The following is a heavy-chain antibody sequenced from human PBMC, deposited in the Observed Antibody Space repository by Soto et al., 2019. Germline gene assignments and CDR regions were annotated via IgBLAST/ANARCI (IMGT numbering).Heavy chain of an antibody. V-gene: IGHV1-18*04. CDR2: ISTYYDNT. J-gene: IGHJ4*02. D-gene: IGHD5-18*01. CDR3: ARDPPRRYNSGQGLDY. CDR1: GYTFTSYG. Sequence: QVQLVQSGAEVKKPGASVKVSCKASGYTFTSYGISWVRQAPGQGLEWMGWISTYYDNTNYAQNLRGTVTMTTDTSTSTAYMERRSLRSDDTAVYYCARDPPRRYNSGQGLDYWGQGTLVTVSS.